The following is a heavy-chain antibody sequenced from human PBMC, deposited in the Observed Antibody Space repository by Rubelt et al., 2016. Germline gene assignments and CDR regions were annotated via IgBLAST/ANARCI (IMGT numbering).Heavy chain of an antibody. CDR3: ALGDHSGTPIDY. D-gene: IGHD1-1*01. CDR2: IYYSGST. CDR1: GASISSSSYY. J-gene: IGHJ4*02. V-gene: IGHV4-39*07. Sequence: QLQLQESGPGLVKPSETLSLTCTVSGASISSSSYYWAWIRQPPGKGLEWIGTIYYSGSTYYNPSLKSRVTISVDRSKNQFSLKLTSVTAADTAVYYCALGDHSGTPIDYWGQGTVVTVSS.